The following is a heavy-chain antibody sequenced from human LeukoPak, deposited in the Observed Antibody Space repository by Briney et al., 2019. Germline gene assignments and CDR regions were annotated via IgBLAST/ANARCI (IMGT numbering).Heavy chain of an antibody. J-gene: IGHJ4*02. V-gene: IGHV3-23*01. D-gene: IGHD3-22*01. CDR3: AKRGVVIRVILVGFHKEAYYFDS. CDR1: GITLSNYG. CDR2: ISDSGGRT. Sequence: GGSLRLSCAVSGITLSNYGMSWVRQAPGKGLEWVAGISDSGGRTNYADSVKGRFAISRDDPRNTLYLQMNSLRAEDTAVYFCAKRGVVIRVILVGFHKEAYYFDSWGQGALVTVSS.